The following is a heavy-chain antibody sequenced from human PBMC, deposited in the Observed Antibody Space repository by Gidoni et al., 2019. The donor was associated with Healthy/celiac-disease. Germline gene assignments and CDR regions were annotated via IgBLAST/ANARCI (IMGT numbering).Heavy chain of an antibody. D-gene: IGHD5-12*01. J-gene: IGHJ4*02. Sequence: GLERIGRIYTSGSTNYNPSLKSRVTMSVDTSKNQFSLKLSSVTAADTAVYYYARESDGYNQFDYWGQGTLVTVSS. CDR3: ARESDGYNQFDY. V-gene: IGHV4-4*07. CDR2: IYTSGST.